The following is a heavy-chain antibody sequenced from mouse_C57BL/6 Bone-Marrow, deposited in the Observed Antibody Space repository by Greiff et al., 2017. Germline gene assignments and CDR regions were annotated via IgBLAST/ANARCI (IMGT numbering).Heavy chain of an antibody. V-gene: IGHV1-81*01. Sequence: VQLQQSGAELARPGASVKLSCKASGYTFTSYGIRWVKQRTGQGLEWIGEIYPRSGNTYYNQKFKGKATLTADTSSSTAYMELRSLTSEDSAVYVCARGFSSTVVATNFDVWGTGTTVTVSS. CDR3: ARGFSSTVVATNFDV. CDR1: GYTFTSYG. CDR2: IYPRSGNT. J-gene: IGHJ1*03. D-gene: IGHD1-1*01.